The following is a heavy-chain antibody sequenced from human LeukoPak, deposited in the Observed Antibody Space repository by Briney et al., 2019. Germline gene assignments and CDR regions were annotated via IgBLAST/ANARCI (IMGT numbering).Heavy chain of an antibody. CDR3: ARVYYYDSSGYYFLDY. CDR2: INHSGST. V-gene: IGHV4-30-4*01. D-gene: IGHD3-22*01. CDR1: GASIRSGDYY. Sequence: SQTLSLTCTVSGASIRSGDYYWSWIRQPPGKGLEWIGEINHSGSTNYNPSLKSRVTISVDTSKNQFSLKLSSVTAADTAVYHCARVYYYDSSGYYFLDYWGQGTLVTVSS. J-gene: IGHJ4*02.